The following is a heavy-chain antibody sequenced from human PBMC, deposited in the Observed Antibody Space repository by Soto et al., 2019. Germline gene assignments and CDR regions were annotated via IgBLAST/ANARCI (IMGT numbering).Heavy chain of an antibody. CDR3: AREGGLAYCGGDCLYNWFDP. V-gene: IGHV4-31*03. J-gene: IGHJ5*02. CDR1: GGSISSGDYY. Sequence: QVQLQESGPGLVKPSQTLSLTCTVSGGSISSGDYYWSWVRQHPGKGLEWIGYRSYSGSTYYNPSLKSRVTIVVDTSRNQFSLGLSSVTAADTAVYYCAREGGLAYCGGDCLYNWFDPWGQGTLVTVSS. CDR2: RSYSGST. D-gene: IGHD2-21*02.